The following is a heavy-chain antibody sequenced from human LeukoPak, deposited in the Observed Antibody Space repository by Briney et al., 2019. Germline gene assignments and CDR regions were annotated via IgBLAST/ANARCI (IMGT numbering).Heavy chain of an antibody. V-gene: IGHV3-30*18. CDR1: GFSFRNYA. J-gene: IGHJ4*02. D-gene: IGHD5-18*01. Sequence: GGSLRLSCEASGFSFRNYAMHWVRQAPGKGLEWVAVISYDGSYTKYGDFVKGRFTISRDNSQDTLYLQMDSLRAEDTALYYCGKVLGGQVLLHYFDYWGQGALVTVSS. CDR3: GKVLGGQVLLHYFDY. CDR2: ISYDGSYT.